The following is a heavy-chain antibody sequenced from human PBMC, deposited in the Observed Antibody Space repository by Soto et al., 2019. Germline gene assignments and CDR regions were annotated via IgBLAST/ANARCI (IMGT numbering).Heavy chain of an antibody. D-gene: IGHD4-17*01. CDR3: ARDIMRDDYGDADAFDI. CDR2: ISAYNGNT. Sequence: ASVKVSCKASGYTCTIYGISGMRRSPLRWLEGMGWISAYNGNTNYAQKLQGRVTMTTDTSTSTAYMELRSLRSDDTAVYYCARDIMRDDYGDADAFDIWGQGTMVTVSS. J-gene: IGHJ3*02. CDR1: GYTCTIYG. V-gene: IGHV1-18*01.